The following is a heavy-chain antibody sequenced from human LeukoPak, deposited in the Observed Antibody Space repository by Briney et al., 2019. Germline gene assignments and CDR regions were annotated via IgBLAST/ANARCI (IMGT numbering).Heavy chain of an antibody. CDR3: ARQVADFYASSGYYYDY. Sequence: GASVKVSCKASGYPFTGYYMHWVRQAPGQGLEWMGWINPNSGGTDYAQKLQGRVTMTTDTSTSTAYMELRSLRSDDTAVYYCARQVADFYASSGYYYDYWGQGTLVTVSS. J-gene: IGHJ4*02. V-gene: IGHV1-2*02. D-gene: IGHD3-22*01. CDR1: GYPFTGYY. CDR2: INPNSGGT.